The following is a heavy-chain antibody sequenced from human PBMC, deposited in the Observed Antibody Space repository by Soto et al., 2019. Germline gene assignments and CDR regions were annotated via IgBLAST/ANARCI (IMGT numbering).Heavy chain of an antibody. CDR2: IYHTETT. CDR3: ARGQKGFGFFDY. Sequence: HLQLQESGSGLVKPSQTLSLTCAVSGGSISSGGFSWNWIRQPPEKGLEWIGYIYHTETTFYNPSLKSRVTISLDRSRNQFSLQLTSMTAADTALYYCARGQKGFGFFDYWGQGTLVTVSS. CDR1: GGSISSGGFS. V-gene: IGHV4-30-2*01. J-gene: IGHJ4*02. D-gene: IGHD3-16*01.